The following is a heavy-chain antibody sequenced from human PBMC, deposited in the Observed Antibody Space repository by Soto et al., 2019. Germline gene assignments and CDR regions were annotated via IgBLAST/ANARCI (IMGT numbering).Heavy chain of an antibody. Sequence: SLRLSCTASGFTFDDYAMHWVRQAPGKGLEWVSGISWNSGSIGYADSVKGRFTISRDNAKNSLYLQMNSLRAEDTALYYCAKGRYSGLTKPYYVDYWGQGT. CDR1: GFTFDDYA. CDR3: AKGRYSGLTKPYYVDY. CDR2: ISWNSGSI. J-gene: IGHJ4*02. D-gene: IGHD5-18*01. V-gene: IGHV3-9*01.